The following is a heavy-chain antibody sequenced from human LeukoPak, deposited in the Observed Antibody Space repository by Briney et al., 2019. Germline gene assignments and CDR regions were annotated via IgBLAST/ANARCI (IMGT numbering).Heavy chain of an antibody. D-gene: IGHD2-15*01. V-gene: IGHV4-59*01. CDR1: GGSTSSYY. J-gene: IGHJ4*02. Sequence: SETLSLTCTVSGGSTSSYYWSWIRQPPGKGLEWIGYIYYSGSTNYNPSLKSRVTISVDTSKNQFSLKLSSVTAADTAVYYCARVAGVEVASATSYWGQGTLVTVSS. CDR2: IYYSGST. CDR3: ARVAGVEVASATSY.